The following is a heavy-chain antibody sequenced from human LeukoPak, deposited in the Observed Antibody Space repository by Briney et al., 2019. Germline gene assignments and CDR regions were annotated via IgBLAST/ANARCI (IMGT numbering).Heavy chain of an antibody. CDR1: GGTFSSYA. V-gene: IGHV1-69*01. Sequence: GASVKVSCKASGGTFSSYAISWVRQAPGQGLEWMGGIIPIFGTANYAQKFQGGVTITADESTSTAYMELSSLRSEDTAVYYCARAGSGSYRWFDPWGQGTLVTVSS. CDR3: ARAGSGSYRWFDP. CDR2: IIPIFGTA. D-gene: IGHD1-26*01. J-gene: IGHJ5*02.